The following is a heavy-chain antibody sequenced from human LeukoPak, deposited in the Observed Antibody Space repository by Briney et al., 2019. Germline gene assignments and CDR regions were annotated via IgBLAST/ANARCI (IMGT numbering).Heavy chain of an antibody. V-gene: IGHV3-13*01. CDR2: IGTAGDT. J-gene: IGHJ5*02. CDR3: ARGHYDILTGLNWFDP. CDR1: GFTFSSYD. D-gene: IGHD3-9*01. Sequence: GGSLRLSCAASGFTFSSYDMHWVRQATGKGLEWVSAIGTAGDTYYPGSVKGRFTISRENAKNSLYLQMNSLRAGDTAVYYCARGHYDILTGLNWFDPWGQGTLVTVSS.